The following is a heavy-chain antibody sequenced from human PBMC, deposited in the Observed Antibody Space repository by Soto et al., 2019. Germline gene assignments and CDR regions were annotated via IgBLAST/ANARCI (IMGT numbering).Heavy chain of an antibody. D-gene: IGHD3-10*01. CDR1: GGSISSGGYY. J-gene: IGHJ5*01. Sequence: QVQLQESGPGLVTPSQTLSLPCTVSGGSISSGGYYWTWIRQHPGKGLEWIGYIYYSGSTYYNPSLKSRVTISPDTSKNQFSLTLSSVTAADTAVYFCASGSVVARLDSYLLNSRGQGTLVTVSS. CDR3: ASGSVVARLDSYLLNS. V-gene: IGHV4-31*03. CDR2: IYYSGST.